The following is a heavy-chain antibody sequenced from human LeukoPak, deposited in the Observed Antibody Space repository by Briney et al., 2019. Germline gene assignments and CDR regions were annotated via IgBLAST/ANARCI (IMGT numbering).Heavy chain of an antibody. V-gene: IGHV3-21*04. D-gene: IGHD3-22*01. CDR1: GIAFRSFT. CDR3: ATPLDYYDRSDSHQGGD. Sequence: GGSLRLSCAASGIAFRSFTMNWVRQAPGKGLEWVSSITPTSNSIFYTDSVRGRFTISRDNAKNSLYLQMNSLRAEDTAVYYCATPLDYYDRSDSHQGGDWGQGTLVTVSS. CDR2: ITPTSNSI. J-gene: IGHJ4*02.